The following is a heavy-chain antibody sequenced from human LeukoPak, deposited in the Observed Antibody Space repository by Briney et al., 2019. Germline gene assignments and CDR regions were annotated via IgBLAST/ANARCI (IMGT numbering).Heavy chain of an antibody. Sequence: GGSLRLSCTASGFRFSDYYMGWTRQAPGKGLEWVSYITDSGKTTYYADSVKGRFTISRDNAENSLFLQMSDLRAEDTAIYYCAASVVVARYYWGQGTLVTVSS. CDR2: ITDSGKTT. D-gene: IGHD2-21*01. CDR3: AASVVVARYY. J-gene: IGHJ4*02. V-gene: IGHV3-11*01. CDR1: GFRFSDYY.